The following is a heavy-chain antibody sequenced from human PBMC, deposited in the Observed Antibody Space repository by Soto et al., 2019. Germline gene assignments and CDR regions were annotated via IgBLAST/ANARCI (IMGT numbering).Heavy chain of an antibody. J-gene: IGHJ6*02. CDR1: GFTFSSYG. CDR2: ISYDGSNK. CDR3: AKVGRLRFLEWSPYYYGMDV. Sequence: GSLRLSCAASGFTFSSYGMHWVRQAPGKGLEWVAVISYDGSNKYYADSVKGRFTISRDNSKNTLYLQMNSLRAEDTAVYYCAKVGRLRFLEWSPYYYGMDVWGQGTTVTVSS. D-gene: IGHD3-3*01. V-gene: IGHV3-30*18.